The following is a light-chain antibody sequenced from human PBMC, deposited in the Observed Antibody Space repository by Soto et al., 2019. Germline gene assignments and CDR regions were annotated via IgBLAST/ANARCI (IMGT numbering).Light chain of an antibody. CDR1: SSDVGGHNY. V-gene: IGLV2-14*01. Sequence: QSVLAQPASVSGSPGQSITISCTGTSSDVGGHNYVSWYQQHPGKAPKLMIYEVSNRPSGVSNRFSGSKSGNPASLTISGLQAEDEADYYCSSYRSSSTLYVFGTGTKVTVL. CDR3: SSYRSSSTLYV. J-gene: IGLJ1*01. CDR2: EVS.